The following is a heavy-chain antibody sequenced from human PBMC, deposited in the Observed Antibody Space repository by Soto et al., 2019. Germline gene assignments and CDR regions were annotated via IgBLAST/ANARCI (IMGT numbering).Heavy chain of an antibody. Sequence: EVQLVESGGGLVQPGGSLRLSCAASGFTFSSYWMSWVRQAPGKGLEWVANIKQDGSEKYYVDSVKGRFTISRDNAKNSLYLQMNSLRAEDTAVYHCLRDLEVVVAATPGHFDYWGQGTLVTVSS. CDR3: LRDLEVVVAATPGHFDY. J-gene: IGHJ4*02. V-gene: IGHV3-7*05. CDR1: GFTFSSYW. CDR2: IKQDGSEK. D-gene: IGHD2-15*01.